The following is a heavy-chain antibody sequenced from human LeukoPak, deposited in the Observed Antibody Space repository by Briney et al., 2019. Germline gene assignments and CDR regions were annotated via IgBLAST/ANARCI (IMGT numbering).Heavy chain of an antibody. CDR2: ISGSGGST. CDR1: GFTFSSYA. V-gene: IGHV3-23*01. Sequence: PGGSLRLSCAASGFTFSSYAMSWVRQAPGKGLEWVSAISGSGGSTYYADSVKGRFTISRDNSKNTLYLQMNSLRAEDTAVYYCAKPSRDGYNVSPRAEYFQHWGQGTLVTVSS. CDR3: AKPSRDGYNVSPRAEYFQH. J-gene: IGHJ1*01. D-gene: IGHD5-24*01.